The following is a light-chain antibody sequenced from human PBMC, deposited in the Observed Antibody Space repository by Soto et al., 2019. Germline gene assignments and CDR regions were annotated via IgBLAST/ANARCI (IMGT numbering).Light chain of an antibody. CDR2: AAS. J-gene: IGKJ4*01. Sequence: DIQMTQSPSTLSASVGDRVTITCRASQSISSWLAWYQQKPGTAPNLLIYAASSLQSGVPSRFSGSGSGTDFTLTISSLHPEDFATYYCQQSYSTPRGLTFGGGTKVDIK. CDR1: QSISSW. CDR3: QQSYSTPRGLT. V-gene: IGKV1-39*01.